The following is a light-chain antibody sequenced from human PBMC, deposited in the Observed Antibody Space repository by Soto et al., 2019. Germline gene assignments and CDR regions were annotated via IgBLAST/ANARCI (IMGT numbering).Light chain of an antibody. J-gene: IGKJ3*01. CDR2: GAS. CDR3: LQYGSSPFT. CDR1: QTVNNNY. Sequence: EIVLTQSPGTLSLSPGERATLSCRASQTVNNNYLTWYQQTPGQAPRLLIYGASSRATGIPDRFSGSGSGTDFTLTISRLEPEDFVVYYCLQYGSSPFTFGPGTKVDIK. V-gene: IGKV3-20*01.